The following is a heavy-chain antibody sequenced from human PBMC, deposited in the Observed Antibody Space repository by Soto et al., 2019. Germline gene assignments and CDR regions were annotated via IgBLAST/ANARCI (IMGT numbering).Heavy chain of an antibody. Sequence: QVQLVESGGGGVQPGRSLRLSCATSGFTFSSFVMHWVRQAPGKGLAWVAVIYHDGSNKYYADSVKGRFTISRDNSKSTLYRQMNSLRAEDTAVYYCASRVGAVDYWGQGTLVTVSS. D-gene: IGHD3-16*01. CDR3: ASRVGAVDY. CDR1: GFTFSSFV. CDR2: IYHDGSNK. V-gene: IGHV3-33*01. J-gene: IGHJ4*02.